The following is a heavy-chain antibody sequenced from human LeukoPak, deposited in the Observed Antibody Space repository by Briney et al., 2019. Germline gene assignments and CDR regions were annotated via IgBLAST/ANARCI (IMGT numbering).Heavy chain of an antibody. D-gene: IGHD3-3*01. Sequence: TGGSLRLSCAASGFTFGSYSMNWVRQAPGKGLEWVSHIDSAGTINYADSVKGRLTISRDNAKNSLSLQMNSLRAEETAVYYCAREDYDFWSGYRIDSLAYWGQGTLVTVSS. V-gene: IGHV3-48*01. CDR2: IDSAGTI. J-gene: IGHJ4*02. CDR1: GFTFGSYS. CDR3: AREDYDFWSGYRIDSLAY.